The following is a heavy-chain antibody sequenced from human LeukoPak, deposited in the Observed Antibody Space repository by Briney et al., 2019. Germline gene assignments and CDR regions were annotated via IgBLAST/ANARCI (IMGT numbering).Heavy chain of an antibody. V-gene: IGHV3-23*01. Sequence: PGGSLRLSCAGSGLTFGNYAMSWVRQAPGKGLEWVSTISGSGSNTYYADSVKGRFTISRDNSKNTLYLQMNSLRAEDTAGYYCAKKPAAGYCSGGSCSTYYYYNGMDVWGQGTTVTVSS. D-gene: IGHD2-15*01. CDR1: GLTFGNYA. J-gene: IGHJ6*02. CDR2: ISGSGSNT. CDR3: AKKPAAGYCSGGSCSTYYYYNGMDV.